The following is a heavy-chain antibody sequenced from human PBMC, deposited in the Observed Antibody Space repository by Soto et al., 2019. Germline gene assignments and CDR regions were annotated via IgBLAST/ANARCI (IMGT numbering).Heavy chain of an antibody. V-gene: IGHV4-31*03. CDR1: GGSISSGSYF. J-gene: IGHJ5*02. D-gene: IGHD2-15*01. CDR3: AWGLLTLATLLDL. Sequence: SETLSLTCTVSGGSISSGSYFWSWVRQRPGEGLEWIGNIYYTGITYYNLSLKSRVAISVDTSKNHFSLTLTSLTAADTAIYYCAWGLLTLATLLDLRGEGTLVTVSS. CDR2: IYYTGIT.